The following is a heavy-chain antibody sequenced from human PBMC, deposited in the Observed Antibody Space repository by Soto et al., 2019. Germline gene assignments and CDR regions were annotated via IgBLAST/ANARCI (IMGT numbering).Heavy chain of an antibody. CDR2: INPSGGVK. D-gene: IGHD6-6*01. CDR3: ARGGPRQLVIYGVDV. J-gene: IGHJ6*02. Sequence: ASVKVSCKASGYTFSSYHMHWVRQAPGQGLEWKGIINPSGGVKNYAQKFQGRVTMDRDKTTTTVQMELSSLRSEDTYVYYCARGGPRQLVIYGVDVWGQGTPVTVSS. CDR1: GYTFSSYH. V-gene: IGHV1-46*01.